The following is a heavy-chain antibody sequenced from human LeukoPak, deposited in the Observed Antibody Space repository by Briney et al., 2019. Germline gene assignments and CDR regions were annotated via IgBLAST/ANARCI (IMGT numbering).Heavy chain of an antibody. J-gene: IGHJ4*02. CDR3: AKEHLTARLFDC. Sequence: GGSLRLSCAASGFTFSAYEMNWVRQAPGKGLEWVSYISSSGSTIYYADSVKGRFTISRDNAKNSLYLQMNSLRAEDTAVYYCAKEHLTARLFDCWGQGTLVTVSS. CDR1: GFTFSAYE. D-gene: IGHD6-6*01. V-gene: IGHV3-48*03. CDR2: ISSSGSTI.